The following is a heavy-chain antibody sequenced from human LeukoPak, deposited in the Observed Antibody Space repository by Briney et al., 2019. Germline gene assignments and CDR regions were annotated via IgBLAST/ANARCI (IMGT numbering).Heavy chain of an antibody. CDR2: ISYDGSNE. CDR3: AKDEGYGSGSYYTRYDAFDI. Sequence: GGSLRLSCAASGFTFSSYGMHWVRQAPGKGLEWVALISYDGSNEYYADSVKGRFTISRDNSMNTLHLQMNSLRAEDPAVDYCAKDEGYGSGSYYTRYDAFDIWGQGTMVAVSS. J-gene: IGHJ3*02. V-gene: IGHV3-30*18. CDR1: GFTFSSYG. D-gene: IGHD3-10*01.